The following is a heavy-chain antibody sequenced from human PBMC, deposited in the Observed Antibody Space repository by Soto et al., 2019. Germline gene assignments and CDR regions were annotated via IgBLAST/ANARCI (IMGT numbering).Heavy chain of an antibody. CDR1: GGSFSGYY. V-gene: IGHV4-34*01. D-gene: IGHD6-19*01. Sequence: SETLSLTCAVYGGSFSGYYWSWIRQPPGKGLEWIGEINHRGSTNYNPSLKSRVTISVDTSKNQFSLKLSSVTAADTAVYYFARGGLAVAGRGTYYYYYGMDVWGQGTTVTVSS. CDR2: INHRGST. J-gene: IGHJ6*02. CDR3: ARGGLAVAGRGTYYYYYGMDV.